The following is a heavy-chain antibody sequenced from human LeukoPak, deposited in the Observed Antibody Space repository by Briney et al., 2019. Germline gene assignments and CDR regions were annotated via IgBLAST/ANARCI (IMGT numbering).Heavy chain of an antibody. CDR2: IWYGGSNK. V-gene: IGHV3-30*02. D-gene: IGHD4-23*01. J-gene: IGHJ6*03. CDR1: GGTFSSYG. CDR3: AKERNALRWSGEGYYYMDV. Sequence: GGSLRLSCAASGGTFSSYGMHWVRKAPGKGLGWVAVIWYGGSNKYYADSVKGRFTISRDNSKNTLYLQMNSLRAEDTAVYYCAKERNALRWSGEGYYYMDVWGKGTTVTVSS.